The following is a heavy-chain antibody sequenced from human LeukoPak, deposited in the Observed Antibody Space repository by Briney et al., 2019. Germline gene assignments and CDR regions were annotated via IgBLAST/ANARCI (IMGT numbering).Heavy chain of an antibody. CDR3: ARDFLFDY. V-gene: IGHV4-4*02. J-gene: IGHJ4*02. Sequence: SGTLSLTCAVSGSSISSSNWWSWIRQPPGKGLEWIGEINHSGSTNYNPSLKSRVTISVDTSKNQFSLKLSSVTAADTAVYYCARDFLFDYWGQGTLVTVSS. CDR1: GSSISSSNW. CDR2: INHSGST. D-gene: IGHD2/OR15-2a*01.